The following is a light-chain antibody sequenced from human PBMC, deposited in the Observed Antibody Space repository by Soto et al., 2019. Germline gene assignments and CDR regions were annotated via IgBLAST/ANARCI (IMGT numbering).Light chain of an antibody. CDR3: CSSTGISTLL. CDR1: SSDVGVSRS. Sequence: QSVLAQPRSVSGSPGQSVTISCTGTSSDVGVSRSVSWYQQHPGKAPKLIIYEVSHRPSGVSNRFSGSKSGSTASLTISGLQAEDEAHYYCCSSTGISTLLFATGTKVTVL. V-gene: IGLV2-14*01. J-gene: IGLJ1*01. CDR2: EVS.